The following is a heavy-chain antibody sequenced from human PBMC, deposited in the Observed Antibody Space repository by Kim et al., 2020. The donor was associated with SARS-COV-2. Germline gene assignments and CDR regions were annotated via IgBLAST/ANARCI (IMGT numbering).Heavy chain of an antibody. J-gene: IGHJ6*03. CDR3: TTFINPRYCGGDCYPSPYYYYMDV. Sequence: GGSLRLSCAASGFTFSNAWMSWVRQAPGKGLEWVGRIKSKTDGGTTDYAAPVKGRFTISRDDSKNTLYLQMNSLKTEDTAVYYCTTFINPRYCGGDCYPSPYYYYMDVWGKGTTVTVSS. D-gene: IGHD2-21*01. CDR1: GFTFSNAW. CDR2: IKSKTDGGTT. V-gene: IGHV3-15*01.